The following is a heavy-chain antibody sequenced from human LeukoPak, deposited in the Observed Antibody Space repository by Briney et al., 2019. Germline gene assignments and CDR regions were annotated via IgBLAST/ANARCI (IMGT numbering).Heavy chain of an antibody. V-gene: IGHV4-59*01. D-gene: IGHD3-22*01. J-gene: IGHJ4*02. Sequence: SETLSLTCSVSGGSISSYYWSWIRQPPGQGLEWIGHIYYSGTTNYNPSPKSRVTILVDTSKNQFSLKLTSVTAADTAVFYCARRGYYYDSSHYYYFDYWGQGTLVTVSS. CDR1: GGSISSYY. CDR2: IYYSGTT. CDR3: ARRGYYYDSSHYYYFDY.